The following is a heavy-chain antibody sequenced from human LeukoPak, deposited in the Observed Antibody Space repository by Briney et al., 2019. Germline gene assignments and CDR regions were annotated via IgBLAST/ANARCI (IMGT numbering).Heavy chain of an antibody. J-gene: IGHJ4*02. CDR3: ARGDPIVGATFFDY. CDR2: IYYSGST. CDR1: GGSISSYY. D-gene: IGHD1-26*01. V-gene: IGHV4-59*01. Sequence: SETLSLTCTVSGGSISSYYWSWIRQPPGKGLEWIGYIYYSGSTNYNPSLKSRVTISVDTSKNQFSLKLSSVTAADTAVYYCARGDPIVGATFFDYWGQGTLVTVSS.